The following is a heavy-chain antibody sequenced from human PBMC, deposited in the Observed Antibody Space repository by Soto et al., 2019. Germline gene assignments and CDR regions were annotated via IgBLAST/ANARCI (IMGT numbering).Heavy chain of an antibody. Sequence: SETLSLTCAVYGGSFSGYYWTWIRQPPRKGLEWIGEINHSGSTNYNPSLKSRVTISVDTSKNQFSLKLSSVTAADTAVYYCARVGGYSYGRGFDPWGQGTLVTVSS. D-gene: IGHD5-18*01. CDR2: INHSGST. J-gene: IGHJ5*02. CDR3: ARVGGYSYGRGFDP. CDR1: GGSFSGYY. V-gene: IGHV4-34*01.